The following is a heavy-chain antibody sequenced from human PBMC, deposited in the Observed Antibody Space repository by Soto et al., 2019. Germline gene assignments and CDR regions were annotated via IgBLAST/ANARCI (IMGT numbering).Heavy chain of an antibody. CDR3: ARDKGDSSSWYPDY. J-gene: IGHJ4*02. V-gene: IGHV4-31*03. D-gene: IGHD6-13*01. CDR2: IYYSGST. CDR1: GGSISSGGYY. Sequence: SETLSLTCTVSGGSISSGGYYWSWIRQHPGKGLEWIGYIYYSGSTYYNPSLKSRVTISVDTSKNQFSLKLSSVTAADTAVYYCARDKGDSSSWYPDYWGQGTLVTVS.